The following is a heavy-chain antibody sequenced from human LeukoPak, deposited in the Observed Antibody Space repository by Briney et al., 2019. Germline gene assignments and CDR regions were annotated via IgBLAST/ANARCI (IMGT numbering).Heavy chain of an antibody. D-gene: IGHD5/OR15-5a*01. J-gene: IGHJ3*02. CDR3: ARLPSIYDAFDI. CDR1: GGSISSYY. Sequence: SETLSLTCTVSGGSISSYYWSWIRQPPGKGLEWIGYIYYSGSTNYNPSLKSRVTISVDTSKNQFSLKLSSVTAADTAVYYCARLPSIYDAFDIWGQGTMVTVSS. V-gene: IGHV4-59*12. CDR2: IYYSGST.